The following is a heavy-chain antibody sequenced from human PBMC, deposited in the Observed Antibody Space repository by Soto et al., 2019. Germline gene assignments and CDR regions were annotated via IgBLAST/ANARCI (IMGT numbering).Heavy chain of an antibody. Sequence: EVQLVESGGGLVKPGGSLRLSCAASGFTFSNAWMNWVRQAPGKGLEWVGRIKSKTDGGTTDYAAPVKGRFTISRDDSKNTLYLQMNSLKTEDTAVYYCTTRLMAAQAKKYYYYYYGMDVWGQGTTVTVSS. CDR2: IKSKTDGGTT. V-gene: IGHV3-15*07. CDR1: GFTFSNAW. D-gene: IGHD2-21*02. J-gene: IGHJ6*02. CDR3: TTRLMAAQAKKYYYYYYGMDV.